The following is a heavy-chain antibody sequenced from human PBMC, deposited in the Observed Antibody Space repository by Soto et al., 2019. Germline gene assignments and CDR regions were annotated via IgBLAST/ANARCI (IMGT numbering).Heavy chain of an antibody. Sequence: QLQLQESGPGLVKPSETLSLTCSVSDDSINSDKYYWGWIRQPPGKGLEWIGSIYYRGNAYYNPSLQTRVTISLDNSKSQFSLKLTSVTAADSAVYFCARLEGLATISYYFDFWGPGALFTVSS. J-gene: IGHJ4*02. CDR1: DDSINSDKYY. V-gene: IGHV4-39*01. CDR2: IYYRGNA. CDR3: ARLEGLATISYYFDF. D-gene: IGHD3-9*01.